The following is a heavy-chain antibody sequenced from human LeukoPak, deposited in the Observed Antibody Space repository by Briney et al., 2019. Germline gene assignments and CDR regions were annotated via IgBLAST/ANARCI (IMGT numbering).Heavy chain of an antibody. Sequence: PGGSLRLSCAASGFTFSSYAMSWVRQAPGKGLEWVSAISGGGRTYYADSVKGRFTISRDNSKNTLYLQMNSLRAEDTAVYYCAKDGPDSSGYYMVRFLDYWGQGTLVTVSS. D-gene: IGHD3-22*01. V-gene: IGHV3-23*01. J-gene: IGHJ4*02. CDR3: AKDGPDSSGYYMVRFLDY. CDR1: GFTFSSYA. CDR2: ISGGGRT.